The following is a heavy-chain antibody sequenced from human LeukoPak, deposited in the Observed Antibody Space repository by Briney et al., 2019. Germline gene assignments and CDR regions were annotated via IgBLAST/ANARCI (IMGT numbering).Heavy chain of an antibody. Sequence: PGGSLRPSCAASGFSFSSYAMHWVRQAPGKGLEWVAVISYDGSNKDYAESVKGRFTVSRDNSKNTLYLQMNSLRAEDTAVFYCARVDYFDSNGYYQQMDYWGQGTLVIVSS. D-gene: IGHD3-22*01. CDR1: GFSFSSYA. J-gene: IGHJ4*02. CDR2: ISYDGSNK. CDR3: ARVDYFDSNGYYQQMDY. V-gene: IGHV3-30-3*01.